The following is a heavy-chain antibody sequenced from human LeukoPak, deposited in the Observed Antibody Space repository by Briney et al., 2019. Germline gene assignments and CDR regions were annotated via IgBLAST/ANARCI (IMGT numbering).Heavy chain of an antibody. CDR2: IYPRDGST. J-gene: IGHJ4*02. Sequence: ASVKVSCKASGNTFTNNYLHWVRQAPGQGLEWMGMIYPRDGSTSYAQNFQGRVTVTRDTSTTTVHMELRGLRSEDTAVYYCARDQEGFDYWGQGTVVTVFS. V-gene: IGHV1-46*01. CDR1: GNTFTNNY. CDR3: ARDQEGFDY.